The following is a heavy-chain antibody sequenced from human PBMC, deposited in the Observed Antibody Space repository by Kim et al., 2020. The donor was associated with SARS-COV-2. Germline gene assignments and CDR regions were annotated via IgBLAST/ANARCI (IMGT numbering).Heavy chain of an antibody. J-gene: IGHJ6*02. Sequence: GGSLRLSCAASGFTFDDYAMHWVRQAPGKGLEWVSGISWNSGSIGYADSVKGRFTISRDNAKNSLYLQMNSLRAEDTALYYCAKDIGAAEDYYGMDVWGQGPTVTVSS. V-gene: IGHV3-9*01. CDR2: ISWNSGSI. D-gene: IGHD6-13*01. CDR1: GFTFDDYA. CDR3: AKDIGAAEDYYGMDV.